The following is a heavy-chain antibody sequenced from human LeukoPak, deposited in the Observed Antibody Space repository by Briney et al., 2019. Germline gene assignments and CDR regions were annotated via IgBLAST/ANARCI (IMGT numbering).Heavy chain of an antibody. J-gene: IGHJ4*02. CDR2: VYYSEST. CDR3: ARRRYSSGQIDC. V-gene: IGHV4-59*08. Sequence: SETLSLTCTASAASISSYYWSWIRQPPGKGLEWIGYVYYSESTNYNPSLKSRVTISIDTSKNQFSLKLSSVTAADTAVYYCARRRYSSGQIDCWGQGTLVTVSS. CDR1: AASISSYY. D-gene: IGHD6-19*01.